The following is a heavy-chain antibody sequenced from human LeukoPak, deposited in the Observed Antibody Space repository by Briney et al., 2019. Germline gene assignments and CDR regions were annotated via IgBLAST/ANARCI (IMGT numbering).Heavy chain of an antibody. CDR3: ARDAAAGIDY. V-gene: IGHV3-33*01. D-gene: IGHD6-13*01. Sequence: GRSLRLSCAASGFTFSSYGMHWVRQAPGKGLEWVAVIWYDGSNKYYADSVKGRFTISRDNSKNMLYLQMNSLRAEDTAMYYCARDAAAGIDYWGQGTLVTVSS. CDR2: IWYDGSNK. CDR1: GFTFSSYG. J-gene: IGHJ4*02.